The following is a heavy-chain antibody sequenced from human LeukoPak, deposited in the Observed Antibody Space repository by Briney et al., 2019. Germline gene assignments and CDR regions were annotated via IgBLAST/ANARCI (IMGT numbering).Heavy chain of an antibody. V-gene: IGHV3-23*01. CDR1: GLTFSTYV. D-gene: IGHD6-13*01. CDR3: AKGRPNGQQLAAY. Sequence: GGSLRLSCAASGLTFSTYVMTWVRQAPGKGLEWVSIITGSSDAIHYAGSVKGRFTISRDNSKSTLYLQMNSLRPEDTAVYYCAKGRPNGQQLAAYWGQGTLVTVSS. J-gene: IGHJ4*02. CDR2: ITGSSDAI.